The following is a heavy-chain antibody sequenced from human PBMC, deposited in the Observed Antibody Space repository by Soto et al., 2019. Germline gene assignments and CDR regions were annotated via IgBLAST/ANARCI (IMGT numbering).Heavy chain of an antibody. J-gene: IGHJ4*02. CDR1: GYTFTSYD. CDR3: WTLADIAMYQGDY. CDR2: MNPNSGNT. D-gene: IGHD5-18*01. Sequence: QVQLVQSGAEVKKPGASVKVSCKASGYTFTSYDINWVRQATGQGLEWMGWMNPNSGNTGYAQKCQVRVSTNMTTPRSKAYEHLSNRSSAGTDVSYIWTLADIAMYQGDYWGQGTLVAVSA. V-gene: IGHV1-8*01.